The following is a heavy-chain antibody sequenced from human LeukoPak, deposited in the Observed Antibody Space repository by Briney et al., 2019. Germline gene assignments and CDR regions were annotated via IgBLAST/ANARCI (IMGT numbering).Heavy chain of an antibody. V-gene: IGHV3-48*02. Sequence: GGSLRLSCAASGFPFNTFSMNWIRQAPGKGLEWIAYMSSSRNTIYYADSVKGRFTISRDNAKNSLFLQMNNLRDEDTAVYYCAKDRGVTTRPRGYFDYWGQGTPVTVSS. CDR1: GFPFNTFS. J-gene: IGHJ4*02. CDR2: MSSSRNTI. CDR3: AKDRGVTTRPRGYFDY. D-gene: IGHD2-8*02.